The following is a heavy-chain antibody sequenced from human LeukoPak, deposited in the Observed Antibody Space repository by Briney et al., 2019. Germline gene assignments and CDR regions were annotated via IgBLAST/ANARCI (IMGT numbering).Heavy chain of an antibody. CDR2: IYPGDSDT. J-gene: IGHJ5*02. CDR3: ARTHSSGWFGLSWFDP. V-gene: IGHV5-51*01. D-gene: IGHD6-19*01. CDR1: GYSFTRYW. Sequence: PGESLKISCKGSGYSFTRYWIAWVRQMPGKGLEWMGIIYPGDSDTRYNPSFQGQVTISADKSISTAYLQWSSLKASDTAMYYCARTHSSGWFGLSWFDPWGQGTLVTVSS.